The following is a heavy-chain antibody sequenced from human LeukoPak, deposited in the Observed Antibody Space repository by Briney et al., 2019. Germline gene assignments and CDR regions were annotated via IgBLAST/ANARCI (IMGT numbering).Heavy chain of an antibody. CDR3: ARAAVAGTRWFDP. CDR2: ISGYNDNT. D-gene: IGHD6-19*01. CDR1: GYTFTSYG. J-gene: IGHJ5*02. V-gene: IGHV1-18*01. Sequence: ASVKVSCKTSGYTFTSYGIIWVRQAPGQGLEWMGWISGYNDNTKYTQKLQGRVTMTTDTSTSTAYMELRSLRSDDTAVYYCARAAVAGTRWFDPWGQGTLVTVSS.